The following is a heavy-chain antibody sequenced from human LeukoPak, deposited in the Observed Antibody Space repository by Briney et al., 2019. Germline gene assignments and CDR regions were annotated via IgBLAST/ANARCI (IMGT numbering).Heavy chain of an antibody. CDR3: ARAPSYYGSGSYDDY. Sequence: VASVKVSCKASGYTFTSYGISWVRQAPGQGLEWMGWISAYNGNTNYAQKLQGRVTMTTDTSTSTAYMELRSLRSDDTAVYYCARAPSYYGSGSYDDYWGQGTLVTVSS. D-gene: IGHD3-10*01. J-gene: IGHJ4*02. CDR1: GYTFTSYG. V-gene: IGHV1-18*01. CDR2: ISAYNGNT.